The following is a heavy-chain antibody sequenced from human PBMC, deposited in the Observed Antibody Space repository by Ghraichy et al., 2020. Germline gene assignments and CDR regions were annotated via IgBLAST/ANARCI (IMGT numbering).Heavy chain of an antibody. D-gene: IGHD1-1*01. V-gene: IGHV3-48*01. Sequence: GSLRLSCAASGFTFSTYSMNWVRQAPGKGLEWVSYISGSSGTIAYADSVKGRFTISRDNAKNSLYLQMNSLRAEDTAVYYCARRGLEDYYFDYWGQGTLVTASS. CDR3: ARRGLEDYYFDY. CDR1: GFTFSTYS. J-gene: IGHJ4*02. CDR2: ISGSSGTI.